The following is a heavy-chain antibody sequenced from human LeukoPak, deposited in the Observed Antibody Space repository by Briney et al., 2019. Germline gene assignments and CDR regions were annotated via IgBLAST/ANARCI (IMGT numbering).Heavy chain of an antibody. Sequence: GGSLSLSCAASGFTFSSYSMNWVRQAPGKGLEWVSSISSSSSYIYYADSVKGRFTISRDNAKNSLYLQMNSLRAEDTAVYYCARDSPAGPSQRGAFDYLGQGTLVTVSS. CDR1: GFTFSSYS. CDR3: ARDSPAGPSQRGAFDY. CDR2: ISSSSSYI. J-gene: IGHJ4*02. V-gene: IGHV3-21*01.